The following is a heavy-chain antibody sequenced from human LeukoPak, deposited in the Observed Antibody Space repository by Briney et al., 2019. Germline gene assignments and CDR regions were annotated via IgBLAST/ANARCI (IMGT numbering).Heavy chain of an antibody. J-gene: IGHJ5*02. Sequence: GGSLRLSCAASGFTFRNYLMNWVRQAPGKGLEWVSFISSTGGTIYYADSVKGRFTVSRDNGKNSLLLQMNSLRAEDAAVYYCAKDRDKYSSGPFDPWGQGTLVTVSS. CDR2: ISSTGGTI. D-gene: IGHD6-19*01. CDR1: GFTFRNYL. V-gene: IGHV3-48*01. CDR3: AKDRDKYSSGPFDP.